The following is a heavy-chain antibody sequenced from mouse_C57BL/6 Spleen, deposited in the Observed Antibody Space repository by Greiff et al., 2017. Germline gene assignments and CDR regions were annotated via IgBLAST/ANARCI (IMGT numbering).Heavy chain of an antibody. D-gene: IGHD1-1*01. CDR2: IDPSDSYT. CDR3: AREITTVVAPFDY. V-gene: IGHV1-59*01. CDR1: GYTFTSYW. Sequence: VQLQQPGAELVRPGTSVKLSCKAFGYTFTSYWMHWVKQRPGQGLEWIGVIDPSDSYTNYNQKFKGKATLTVDTSSSTAYLQLSSLTSEDSAVYYCAREITTVVAPFDYWGQGTTLTVSS. J-gene: IGHJ2*01.